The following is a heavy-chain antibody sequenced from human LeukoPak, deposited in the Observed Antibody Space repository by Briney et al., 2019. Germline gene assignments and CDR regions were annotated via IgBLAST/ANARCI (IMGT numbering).Heavy chain of an antibody. CDR3: AKDFTFLASMAPDDY. CDR2: ISYDGSNK. Sequence: PGGSLRLSCAASGFTFSSYGMHLVRQAPGKGLEWVAVISYDGSNKYYADSVKGRFTISRDNSKNTLYLQMNSLRAEDTAVYYCAKDFTFLASMAPDDYWGQGTLVTVSS. D-gene: IGHD5-24*01. V-gene: IGHV3-30*18. CDR1: GFTFSSYG. J-gene: IGHJ4*02.